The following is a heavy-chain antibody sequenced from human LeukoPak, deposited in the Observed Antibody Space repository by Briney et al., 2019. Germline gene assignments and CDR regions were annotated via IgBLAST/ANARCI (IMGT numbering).Heavy chain of an antibody. V-gene: IGHV3-73*01. CDR3: TNFGRSQGYSYGPHYYYYMDV. CDR2: IRSKANSYAT. CDR1: GFTFSSYE. J-gene: IGHJ6*03. Sequence: GGSLRLSCAASGFTFSSYEMNWVRQASGKGLEWVGRIRSKANSYATAYAASVKGRFTISRDDSKNTAYLQMNSLKTEDTAVYYCTNFGRSQGYSYGPHYYYYMDVWGKGTTVTVSS. D-gene: IGHD5-18*01.